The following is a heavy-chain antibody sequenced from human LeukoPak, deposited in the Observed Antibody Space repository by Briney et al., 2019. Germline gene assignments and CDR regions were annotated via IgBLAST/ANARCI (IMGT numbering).Heavy chain of an antibody. J-gene: IGHJ4*02. CDR3: ARHFSGAAAPLPFDY. Sequence: SETLSLTGTVSGASISSYYWSWIRQPPGKGLEWIGCVSYSGSTNYNPSLKSRATLSLDTSKSHFSLRLSSVTAADTAVYYCARHFSGAAAPLPFDYWGQGTLVTVSS. D-gene: IGHD6-13*01. V-gene: IGHV4-59*08. CDR1: GASISSYY. CDR2: VSYSGST.